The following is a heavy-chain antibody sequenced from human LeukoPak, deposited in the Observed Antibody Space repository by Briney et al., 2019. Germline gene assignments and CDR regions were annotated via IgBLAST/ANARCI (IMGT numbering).Heavy chain of an antibody. CDR2: IYSGGST. V-gene: IGHV3-53*01. D-gene: IGHD2-15*01. CDR3: ARENGGGYFDY. CDR1: GFTVSSNY. J-gene: IGHJ4*02. Sequence: PGGSLRLSCAASGFTVSSNYMSWVRQTPGKGLEWVSVIYSGGSTYYADSVKGRFTISRDNSKNTLYLQMNSLRAEDTAVYYCARENGGGYFDYWGQGTLVTVSS.